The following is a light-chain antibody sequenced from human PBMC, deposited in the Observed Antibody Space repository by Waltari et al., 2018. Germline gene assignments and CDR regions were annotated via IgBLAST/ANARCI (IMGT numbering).Light chain of an antibody. Sequence: QSVLTQPPSVSGAPGQRVTISCTGSDSNIGAGYHVHWYHQRPGKAPKLLIHANNNRPSGVPDLLSASTSGTSASLAITGLQAEDEGDYYCQSYDIGLSGPYVFGSGTEVTVL. CDR2: ANN. CDR1: DSNIGAGYH. CDR3: QSYDIGLSGPYV. V-gene: IGLV1-40*01. J-gene: IGLJ1*01.